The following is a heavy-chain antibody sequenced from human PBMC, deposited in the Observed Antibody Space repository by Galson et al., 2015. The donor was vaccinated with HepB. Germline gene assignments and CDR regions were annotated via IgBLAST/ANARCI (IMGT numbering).Heavy chain of an antibody. J-gene: IGHJ4*02. V-gene: IGHV3-74*01. CDR3: AREGVGSEMRY. D-gene: IGHD1-26*01. CDR2: INSDGSST. CDR1: GFTFSSYW. Sequence: SLRLSCAASGFTFSSYWMHWVRQAPGKGLVWVSRINSDGSSTSYADSVKGRFTISRDNAKNTLYLQMNSLRAEDTAAYYCAREGVGSEMRYWGQGTLVTVSS.